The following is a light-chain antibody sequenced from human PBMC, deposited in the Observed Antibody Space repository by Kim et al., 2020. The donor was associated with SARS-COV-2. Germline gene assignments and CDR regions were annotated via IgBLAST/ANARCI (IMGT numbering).Light chain of an antibody. CDR2: DVS. CDR3: SSYAGTNGL. J-gene: IGLJ3*02. CDR1: SSDVGAHNY. V-gene: IGLV2-8*01. Sequence: QSALTQPPSASGSPGQSVTISCTGTSSDVGAHNYVSLYQQHPGKAPKLMIYDVSQRPSGVPDRFSGSKSGNTASLTVSGLQAEDEADYYCSSYAGTNGLLGGGTQVNVI.